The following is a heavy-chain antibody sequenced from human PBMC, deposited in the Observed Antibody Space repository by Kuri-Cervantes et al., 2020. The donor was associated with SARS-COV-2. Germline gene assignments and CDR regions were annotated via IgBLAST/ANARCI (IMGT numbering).Heavy chain of an antibody. J-gene: IGHJ4*02. V-gene: IGHV3-30-3*01. CDR1: GFTFSSYA. CDR2: ISYDGSNK. Sequence: GESLKISCAASGFTFSSYAMHWVRQAPGKGLEWVAVISYDGSNKYYADSVKGRFTISRDNSKNTLYLQMNSLRAEDTAVYYCASMDFWSGYYFDYWGQGTLVTVSS. CDR3: ASMDFWSGYYFDY. D-gene: IGHD3-3*01.